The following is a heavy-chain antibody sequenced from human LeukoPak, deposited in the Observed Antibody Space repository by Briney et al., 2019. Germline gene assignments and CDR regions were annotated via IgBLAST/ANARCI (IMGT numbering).Heavy chain of an antibody. CDR1: GGSFSGYY. Sequence: SETLSLTCAVYGGSFSGYYWSWIRQPPGKGLEWIGELNHSGSTNYNPSLKSRVTISVDTSKNQFSLKLSSVTAADTAVYYCARGTGWLHYYYYGMDVWGQGTTVTVSS. V-gene: IGHV4-34*01. CDR3: ARGTGWLHYYYYGMDV. CDR2: LNHSGST. J-gene: IGHJ6*02. D-gene: IGHD6-19*01.